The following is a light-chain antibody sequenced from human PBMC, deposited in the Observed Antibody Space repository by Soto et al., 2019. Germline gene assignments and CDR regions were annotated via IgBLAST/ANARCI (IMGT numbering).Light chain of an antibody. CDR2: EVT. V-gene: IGLV2-8*01. CDR3: TSYVGNDIWV. Sequence: SALTQPPSASGSPGQXVTISCTGTSSDVGAYKYVSWYQQYPGKAPKLMIYEVTKRPSGVPDRFSGSKSGNTASLTVSGLQAEDEADYYCTSYVGNDIWVFGGGTKVTVL. J-gene: IGLJ3*02. CDR1: SSDVGAYKY.